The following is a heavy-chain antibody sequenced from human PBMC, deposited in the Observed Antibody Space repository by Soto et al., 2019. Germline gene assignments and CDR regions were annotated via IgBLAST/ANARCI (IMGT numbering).Heavy chain of an antibody. V-gene: IGHV4-30-4*01. CDR3: ARYGSGECNRGSCYSPFDY. CDR2: IYYSGST. D-gene: IGHD2-15*01. Sequence: QVQLQESGPGLVKPSQTLSLTCTVSGRSISSVNYYCSWIRQPPAKGLEWIGYIYYSGSTYYNPSHRSRVTISVDTSKNQFSLKLSSVTAADTAVYYCARYGSGECNRGSCYSPFDYWGQGTLVTVSS. J-gene: IGHJ4*02. CDR1: GRSISSVNYY.